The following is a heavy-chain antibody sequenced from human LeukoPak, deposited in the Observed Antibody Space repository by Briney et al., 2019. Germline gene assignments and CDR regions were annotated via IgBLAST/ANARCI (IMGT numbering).Heavy chain of an antibody. CDR1: GFTFTDHY. V-gene: IGHV1-2*02. Sequence: ASVTVSCKASGFTFTDHYMHWVRQAPGQGLEWMGWINGKRGDTNYAQNFQDRVAMTRDTSTSTVYMELSRLTVDDTAVYYCARDHDWGVDYWGQGTLVTVSS. J-gene: IGHJ4*02. D-gene: IGHD7-27*01. CDR2: INGKRGDT. CDR3: ARDHDWGVDY.